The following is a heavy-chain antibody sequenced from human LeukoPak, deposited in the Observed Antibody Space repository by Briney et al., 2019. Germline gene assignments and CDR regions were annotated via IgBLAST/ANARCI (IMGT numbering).Heavy chain of an antibody. J-gene: IGHJ3*02. CDR2: ISYDGSNT. V-gene: IGHV3-30*03. CDR3: ARDRYFGSDGFDI. D-gene: IGHD3-10*01. CDR1: GFTFSSYG. Sequence: GGSLRLSCAASGFTFSSYGMHWVRQAPGKGLEWVAVISYDGSNTYYADSVKGRFTISRDNSKNTVFLEMNSLRAEDTAVYHCARDRYFGSDGFDIWGPGTMVIVSS.